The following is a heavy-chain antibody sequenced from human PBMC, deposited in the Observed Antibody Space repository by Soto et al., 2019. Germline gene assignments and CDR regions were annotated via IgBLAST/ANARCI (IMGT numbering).Heavy chain of an antibody. CDR3: ARGTGDLPYSYASSAVYYYYGMDV. CDR2: IIPIFGTA. D-gene: IGHD5-18*01. V-gene: IGHV1-69*01. Sequence: QVQLVQSGAEVKKPGSSVKVSCKASGGTFSSYAISWVRQAPGQGLEWMGGIIPIFGTANYAQKFQGRVTITADESTSTAYMELSSLRSEDTAVYYCARGTGDLPYSYASSAVYYYYGMDVWGQGTTVTVSS. CDR1: GGTFSSYA. J-gene: IGHJ6*02.